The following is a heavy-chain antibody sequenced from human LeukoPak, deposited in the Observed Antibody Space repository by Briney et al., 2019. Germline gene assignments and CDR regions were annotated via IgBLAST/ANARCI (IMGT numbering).Heavy chain of an antibody. CDR2: INPNSGGT. Sequence: ASVKVSCKASGYTFTGYYMHWVRQAPGQGLEWMGWINPNSGGTNHAQKFQGRVTMTRDTSISTAYMELSRLRSDDTAVYYCARAIYSYGRDYWGQGTLVTVSS. CDR3: ARAIYSYGRDY. V-gene: IGHV1-2*02. CDR1: GYTFTGYY. J-gene: IGHJ4*02. D-gene: IGHD5-18*01.